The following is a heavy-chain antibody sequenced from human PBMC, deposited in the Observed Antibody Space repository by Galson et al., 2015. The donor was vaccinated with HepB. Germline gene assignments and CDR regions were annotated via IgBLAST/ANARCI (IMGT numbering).Heavy chain of an antibody. Sequence: ETLSLTCAVYGGSFSGYYWSWIRQPPGKGLEWIGEINHSGSTNYNPSLKSRVTISVDTSKNQFSLKLSSVTAADTAVYYCARALKWFPGYFELWGRGTLVTVSS. CDR3: ARALKWFPGYFEL. CDR1: GGSFSGYY. D-gene: IGHD3-22*01. J-gene: IGHJ2*01. V-gene: IGHV4-34*01. CDR2: INHSGST.